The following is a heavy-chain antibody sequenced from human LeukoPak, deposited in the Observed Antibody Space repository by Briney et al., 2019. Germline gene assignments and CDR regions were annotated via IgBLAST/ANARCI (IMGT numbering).Heavy chain of an antibody. Sequence: GGSLRLSCVVSGFTFSDFHMSWLRRAPGKGLEWVAVIANDGRDKHSTDSVKGRFTITRDNAKNTVYLQMNSLRVEDAAVYYCAKDQQIVSTKYYFDSWGQGILVTVSS. J-gene: IGHJ4*02. CDR1: GFTFSDFH. CDR3: AKDQQIVSTKYYFDS. CDR2: IANDGRDK. V-gene: IGHV3-30*18. D-gene: IGHD1/OR15-1a*01.